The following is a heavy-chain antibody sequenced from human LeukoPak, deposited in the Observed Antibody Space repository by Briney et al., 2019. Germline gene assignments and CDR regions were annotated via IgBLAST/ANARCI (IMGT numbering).Heavy chain of an antibody. Sequence: SETLSLTCAVSGGSISSGGYSWSWIRQPPGQGLEWIGYIYHSGSTYYNPSLKSRVTISVDRSKNQFSLKLSSVTAADTAVYYCARLFGYCSSTSCRDYWGQGTLVTVSS. CDR3: ARLFGYCSSTSCRDY. CDR1: GGSISSGGYS. J-gene: IGHJ4*02. D-gene: IGHD2-2*01. CDR2: IYHSGST. V-gene: IGHV4-30-2*01.